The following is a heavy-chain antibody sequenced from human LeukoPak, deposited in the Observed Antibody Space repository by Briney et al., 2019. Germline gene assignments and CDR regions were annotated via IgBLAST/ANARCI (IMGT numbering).Heavy chain of an antibody. Sequence: GGSLRLSCAASGFTFSSYSMNWVRQAPGKGLEWVSSISSSSSYIYYADSVKGRFTISRDNAKNSLYLQMNSLRAEDTAVYYCARDENSSGWYHYWGQGTLVSVSS. CDR3: ARDENSSGWYHY. D-gene: IGHD6-19*01. CDR2: ISSSSSYI. J-gene: IGHJ4*02. V-gene: IGHV3-21*01. CDR1: GFTFSSYS.